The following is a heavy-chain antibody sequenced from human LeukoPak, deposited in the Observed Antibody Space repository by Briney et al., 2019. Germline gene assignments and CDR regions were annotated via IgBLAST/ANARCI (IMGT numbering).Heavy chain of an antibody. Sequence: SETLSLTCTVSGGSISNYYWSWIRQPPGKGLEWIGYIYYSGSTNYNPSLKSRVTISIDTSKNQFSLKLSSVTAADTAVYYCARFGYGSGSYYNWFDPWGQGTLVTVSS. CDR3: ARFGYGSGSYYNWFDP. J-gene: IGHJ5*02. CDR1: GGSISNYY. CDR2: IYYSGST. V-gene: IGHV4-59*01. D-gene: IGHD3-10*01.